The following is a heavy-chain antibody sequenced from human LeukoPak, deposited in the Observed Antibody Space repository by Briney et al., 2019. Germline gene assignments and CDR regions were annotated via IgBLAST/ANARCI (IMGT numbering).Heavy chain of an antibody. J-gene: IGHJ5*02. CDR1: GYTFTVYY. D-gene: IGHD7-27*01. Sequence: GASVKVSFKASGYTFTVYYMHWVRQAPGQGLEWMGWINPNSGGTDYAQNFQGRVTLTRDTSLSTAYMELSRLGSDDTAVYFCARDLEVSSVNLGLDPWGQGTLVTVSS. CDR3: ARDLEVSSVNLGLDP. V-gene: IGHV1-2*02. CDR2: INPNSGGT.